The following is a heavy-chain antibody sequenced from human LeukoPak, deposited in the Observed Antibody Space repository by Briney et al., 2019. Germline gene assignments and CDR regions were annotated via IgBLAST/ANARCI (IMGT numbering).Heavy chain of an antibody. CDR3: ARDDADYDYVWGSYRFDY. J-gene: IGHJ4*02. Sequence: GGSLRLSCAASGFTFSSYAMTWVRQAPGKGLEWVSAISGSGSSTYYADSVKGRFTISRDNSKNTLYLQMNSLRAEDTAVYYCARDDADYDYVWGSYRFDYWGQGTLVTVSS. D-gene: IGHD3-16*02. CDR2: ISGSGSST. CDR1: GFTFSSYA. V-gene: IGHV3-23*01.